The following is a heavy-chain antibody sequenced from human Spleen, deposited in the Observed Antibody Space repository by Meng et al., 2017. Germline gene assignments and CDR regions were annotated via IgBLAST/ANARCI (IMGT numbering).Heavy chain of an antibody. Sequence: ASVKVSCKASGGTFSSYAISWVRQAPGQGLEWMGGINPNSGGTKYAQKFQGRVTMTRDTSISTAYMELSSLRSDDTAVYYCARDWGGSSNWYDHWGQGTLVTVSS. V-gene: IGHV1-2*02. J-gene: IGHJ5*02. D-gene: IGHD3-16*01. CDR3: ARDWGGSSNWYDH. CDR2: INPNSGGT. CDR1: GGTFSSYA.